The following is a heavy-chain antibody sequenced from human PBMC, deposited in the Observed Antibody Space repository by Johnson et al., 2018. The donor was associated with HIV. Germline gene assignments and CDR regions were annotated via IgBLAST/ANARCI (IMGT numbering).Heavy chain of an antibody. CDR3: ARVRAAAVSDAFDI. V-gene: IGHV3-30*04. Sequence: QVQLVESGGGVVQPGRSLRLSCAASGFTFSYYAIHWVRQAPGKGLEWVAVISYDGSNKYYADSVKGRFTISRDNSKNTLNLQMNSLRADDTALYYCARVRAAAVSDAFDIWGQGTMVTVSS. CDR2: ISYDGSNK. J-gene: IGHJ3*02. CDR1: GFTFSYYA. D-gene: IGHD6-13*01.